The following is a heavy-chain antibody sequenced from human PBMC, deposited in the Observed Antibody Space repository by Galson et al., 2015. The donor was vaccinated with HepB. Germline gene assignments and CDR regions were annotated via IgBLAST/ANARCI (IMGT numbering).Heavy chain of an antibody. Sequence: VKVSCKASGFTFTSSAVRWVRQARGQRLEGIGWIVVGSGNTNYAQKFQERVTITRDMSTSTAYMELSSLRSEDTAVYYCAAANYYDSSGYSDYWGQGTLVTVSS. D-gene: IGHD3-22*01. CDR1: GFTFTSSA. J-gene: IGHJ4*02. CDR3: AAANYYDSSGYSDY. V-gene: IGHV1-58*01. CDR2: IVVGSGNT.